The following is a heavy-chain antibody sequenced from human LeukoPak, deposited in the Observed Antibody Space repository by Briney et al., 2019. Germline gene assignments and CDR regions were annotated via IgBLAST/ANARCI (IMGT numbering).Heavy chain of an antibody. V-gene: IGHV1-24*01. CDR3: ATGDGVPARDAFDI. D-gene: IGHD2-2*01. J-gene: IGHJ3*02. CDR2: FDPEDGET. CDR1: GYTLSELS. Sequence: ASVKVSCKVSGYTLSELSMHWVRQSPGKGLEWMGGFDPEDGETIYAQKFQGRVTMTEDTSTDTAYMELSSLRSEDTAVYYCATGDGVPARDAFDIWDQGTMVTVSS.